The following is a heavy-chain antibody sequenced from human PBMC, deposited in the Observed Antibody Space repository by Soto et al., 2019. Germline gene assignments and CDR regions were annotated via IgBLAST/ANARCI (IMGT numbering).Heavy chain of an antibody. Sequence: GGSLRLSCAASGFTFSSYAMSWVRQAPGKGLEWVGRIRSKANSYATAYAASVKGRFTISRDDSKNTAYLQMNSLKTEDTAVYYCTDGMDVWGQGTTVTVSS. CDR3: TDGMDV. V-gene: IGHV3-73*01. J-gene: IGHJ6*02. CDR2: IRSKANSYAT. CDR1: GFTFSSYA.